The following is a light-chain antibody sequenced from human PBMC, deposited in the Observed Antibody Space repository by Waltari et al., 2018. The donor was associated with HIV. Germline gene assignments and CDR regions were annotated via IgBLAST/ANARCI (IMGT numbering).Light chain of an antibody. CDR3: QQYGGSRWT. Sequence: EIILTQSPGTLSLSPGARATLSCRASQSVSSSHLAWYQQKPGQAPRPLSYGASSRATGIPDRFSGSGSGTDFILTISGLEPEDFAVYYCQQYGGSRWTFGQGTKVEIK. CDR2: GAS. J-gene: IGKJ1*01. V-gene: IGKV3-20*01. CDR1: QSVSSSH.